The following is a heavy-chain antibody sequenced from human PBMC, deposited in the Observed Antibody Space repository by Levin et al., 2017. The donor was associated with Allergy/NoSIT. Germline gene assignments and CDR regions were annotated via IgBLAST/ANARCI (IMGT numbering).Heavy chain of an antibody. CDR1: GFTFSSYA. CDR2: ISDSGGST. J-gene: IGHJ4*02. V-gene: IGHV3-23*01. D-gene: IGHD3-10*01. Sequence: GGSLRLSCAASGFTFSSYAMTWVRQAPGKGLEWVSVISDSGGSTYYADSVKGRFTISRDNSKNTVYLQMNSLRVEDTAVYYCAEDRTSGGSGRIDYWGQGTLVTVSS. CDR3: AEDRTSGGSGRIDY.